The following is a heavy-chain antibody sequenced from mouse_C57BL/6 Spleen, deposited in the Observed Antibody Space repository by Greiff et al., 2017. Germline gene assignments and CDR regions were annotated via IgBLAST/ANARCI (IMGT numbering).Heavy chain of an antibody. Sequence: EVMLVESEGGLVQPGSSMKLSCTASGFTFSDYYMAWVRQVPEKGLEWVANINYDGSSTYYLDSLKSRFILSRDNAKNILYLQMSSLKSEDTATXYCARAGTWYFDVWGTGTTVTVSS. CDR2: INYDGSST. D-gene: IGHD4-1*01. V-gene: IGHV5-16*01. CDR1: GFTFSDYY. CDR3: ARAGTWYFDV. J-gene: IGHJ1*03.